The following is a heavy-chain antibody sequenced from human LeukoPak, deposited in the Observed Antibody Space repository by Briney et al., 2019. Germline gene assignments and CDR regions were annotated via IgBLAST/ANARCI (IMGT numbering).Heavy chain of an antibody. CDR2: TYYRSTWYN. CDR1: GDSVSSNSVT. J-gene: IGHJ5*02. D-gene: IGHD2-2*01. CDR3: ARRLTQYDCFDP. Sequence: SQTLSLTCAIYGDSVSSNSVTWNWIRQSPSRGLEWLGRTYYRSTWYNDYAVSVRGRITVNPDASKNQFSLHLNSVTPEDTAVYYCARRLTQYDCFDPWGQGILVTVSS. V-gene: IGHV6-1*01.